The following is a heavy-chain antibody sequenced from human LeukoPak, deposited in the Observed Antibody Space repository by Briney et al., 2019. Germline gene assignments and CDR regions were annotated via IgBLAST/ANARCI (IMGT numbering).Heavy chain of an antibody. D-gene: IGHD3-16*02. J-gene: IGHJ4*02. CDR2: INHSGST. V-gene: IGHV4-34*01. CDR3: ARTPISPIYDYVWGSYRSSLFDY. Sequence: SETLSLTRAVYGGSFSGYYWSWIRQPPGKGLEWIGEINHSGSTNYNPSLKSRVTISVDTSKNQFSLKLSSVTAADTAVYYCARTPISPIYDYVWGSYRSSLFDYWGQGTLVTVSS. CDR1: GGSFSGYY.